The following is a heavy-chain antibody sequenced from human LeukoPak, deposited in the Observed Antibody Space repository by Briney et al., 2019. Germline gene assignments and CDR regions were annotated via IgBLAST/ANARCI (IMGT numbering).Heavy chain of an antibody. Sequence: SGPTLVKPTQTLTLTCTFSGFSLNTSGVGVGWIRQPPGKALEWLVLIYGDDDKRYNPSLKSRLTITKDTSKNQIVLTVTNMDPVDTATYYCAHRRRLISASFFFDYWGQGTLVTVSS. V-gene: IGHV2-5*02. CDR2: IYGDDDK. CDR1: GFSLNTSGVG. D-gene: IGHD1-26*01. J-gene: IGHJ4*02. CDR3: AHRRRLISASFFFDY.